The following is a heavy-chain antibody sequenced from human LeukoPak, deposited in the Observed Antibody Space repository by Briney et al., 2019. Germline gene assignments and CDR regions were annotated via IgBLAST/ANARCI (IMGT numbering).Heavy chain of an antibody. J-gene: IGHJ4*02. CDR3: AKGERSLYSSGWYLSDYFDY. CDR1: GLTFGDYA. CDR2: ISGSGGST. Sequence: GGSLRLSCTVSGLTFGDYAMSWVRQAPGNGLEWVSAISGSGGSTYYADSVKGRFTISRDNSKNTLYLQMNSLRAEDTAVYYCAKGERSLYSSGWYLSDYFDYWGQGTLVTVSS. D-gene: IGHD6-19*01. V-gene: IGHV3-23*01.